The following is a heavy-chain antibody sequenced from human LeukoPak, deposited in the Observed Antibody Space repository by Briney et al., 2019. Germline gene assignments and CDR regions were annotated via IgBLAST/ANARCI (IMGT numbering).Heavy chain of an antibody. J-gene: IGHJ4*02. Sequence: GGSLRLSCAASGFTFSSYWMSWVRQAPGKGLEWVANIKQDGSEKYYVDSVKGRFTISRDNAKNSLYLQMNSLRAEDTAVYYCARDLDTAMVRLGDYWGQGTLVTVSS. V-gene: IGHV3-7*01. CDR2: IKQDGSEK. CDR1: GFTFSSYW. CDR3: ARDLDTAMVRLGDY. D-gene: IGHD5-18*01.